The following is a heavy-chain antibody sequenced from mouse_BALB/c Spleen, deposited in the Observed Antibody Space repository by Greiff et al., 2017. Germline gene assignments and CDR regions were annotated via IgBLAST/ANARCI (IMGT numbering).Heavy chain of an antibody. D-gene: IGHD2-1*01. V-gene: IGHV14-4*02. CDR3: KHDGNSWYFDV. J-gene: IGHJ1*01. Sequence: VHVKQSGAELVRSGASVKLSCTASGFNIKDYYMHWVKQRPEQGLEWIGWIDPENGDTEYAPKFQGKATMTADTSSNTAYLQLSSLTSEDTAVYYCKHDGNSWYFDVWGAGTTVTVSS. CDR2: IDPENGDT. CDR1: GFNIKDYY.